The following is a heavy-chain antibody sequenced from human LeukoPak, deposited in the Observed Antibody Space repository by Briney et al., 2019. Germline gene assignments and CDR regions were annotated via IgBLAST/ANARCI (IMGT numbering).Heavy chain of an antibody. Sequence: SETLSLTCAVYGGSFSGYYWSWIRQPPGKGLEWIGEINHSGSTNYNPSLKSRVTISVDKSKNQFSLKLSSVTAADTAVYYCARDNYYDSSGYNGFDYWGQGTLDTVSS. CDR2: INHSGST. V-gene: IGHV4-34*01. CDR1: GGSFSGYY. D-gene: IGHD3-22*01. CDR3: ARDNYYDSSGYNGFDY. J-gene: IGHJ4*02.